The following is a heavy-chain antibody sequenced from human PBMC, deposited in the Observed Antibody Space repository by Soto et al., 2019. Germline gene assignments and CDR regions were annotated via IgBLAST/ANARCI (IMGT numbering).Heavy chain of an antibody. Sequence: SETLSLTCTVSGGSISSGGYYWSWIRQHPGKGLEWIGYIYYSGSTYYNPSLKSRVTISVDTSKNQFSLKLSSVTAADTAVYYCARDGSSSWYSNWFDPWGQGTLVTVSS. V-gene: IGHV4-31*03. J-gene: IGHJ5*02. CDR2: IYYSGST. CDR1: GGSISSGGYY. CDR3: ARDGSSSWYSNWFDP. D-gene: IGHD6-13*01.